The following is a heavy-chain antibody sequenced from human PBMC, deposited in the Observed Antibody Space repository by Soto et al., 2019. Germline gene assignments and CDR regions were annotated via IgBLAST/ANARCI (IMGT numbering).Heavy chain of an antibody. D-gene: IGHD4-17*01. Sequence: NPSETLSLTCTVSGGSISSGGYYWSWIRQHPGKGLEWIGYIYYSGSTYYNPSLKSRVTISVDTSKNQFSLKLSSVTAADTAVYYCARGNVDYGGNPSGNWFDPWGQGTLVTVSS. CDR3: ARGNVDYGGNPSGNWFDP. CDR2: IYYSGST. V-gene: IGHV4-31*03. J-gene: IGHJ5*02. CDR1: GGSISSGGYY.